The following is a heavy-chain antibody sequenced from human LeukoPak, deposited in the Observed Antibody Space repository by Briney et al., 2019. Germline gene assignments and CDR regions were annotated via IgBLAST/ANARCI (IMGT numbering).Heavy chain of an antibody. D-gene: IGHD2-2*01. CDR3: ARPLFCSSTSCPPAFDP. Sequence: ASVTVSCKASGYTFTSYGISWVRQAPGQGLEWMGSISAYNGNTNYAQKLQGRVTMTTDTSTSTAYMELRSLRSDDTAVYYCARPLFCSSTSCPPAFDPWGQGTLVTVSS. V-gene: IGHV1-18*01. CDR1: GYTFTSYG. J-gene: IGHJ5*02. CDR2: ISAYNGNT.